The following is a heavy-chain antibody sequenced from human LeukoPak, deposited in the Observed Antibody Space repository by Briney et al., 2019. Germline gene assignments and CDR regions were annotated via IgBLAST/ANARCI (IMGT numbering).Heavy chain of an antibody. CDR3: ARSKSYSSGWTDFDC. D-gene: IGHD6-19*01. Sequence: QPGGSLRLSCAASGFTFSSNWRHWVRQPTGKGLEWVSVIGTAGNTYYTDSVKGRFTISRENAKNSLYLQMDNLRAEDTAVYYCARSKSYSSGWTDFDCWGQGTLVTVSS. J-gene: IGHJ4*02. CDR2: IGTAGNT. CDR1: GFTFSSNW. V-gene: IGHV3-13*01.